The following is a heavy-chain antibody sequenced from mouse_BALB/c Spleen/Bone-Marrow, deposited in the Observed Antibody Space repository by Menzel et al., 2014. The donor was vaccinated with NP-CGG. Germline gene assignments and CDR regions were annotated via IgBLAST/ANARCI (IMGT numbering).Heavy chain of an antibody. V-gene: IGHV1-67*01. CDR2: ISSYSGNT. Sequence: VQGVESGPELVRPGVSVKISCKGFGYTFTGYAIHWVKQSHAKTLEWIGVISSYSGNTNYNQKFKGRATMTVDKSSSTAYMELARLTSEDSAIYYCASTAGTQYDYFAYWGQGTTPTVSS. CDR1: GYTFTGYA. CDR3: ASTAGTQYDYFAY. D-gene: IGHD1-2*01. J-gene: IGHJ2*01.